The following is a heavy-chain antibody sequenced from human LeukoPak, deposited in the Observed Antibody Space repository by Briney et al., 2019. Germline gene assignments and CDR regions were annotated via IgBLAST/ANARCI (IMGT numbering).Heavy chain of an antibody. V-gene: IGHV3-7*01. J-gene: IGHJ6*03. CDR3: ARTEIVIARVGYYYYYYMDV. D-gene: IGHD3-16*02. Sequence: GGSLRLSCAASGFTFSNYWMTWVRQAPGKGLEWVANIKHDGSEDYYLDSVKGRFTISRDNAKNSLYLQMNSLRAEDTAVYYCARTEIVIARVGYYYYYYMDVWGKGTTVTVSS. CDR2: IKHDGSED. CDR1: GFTFSNYW.